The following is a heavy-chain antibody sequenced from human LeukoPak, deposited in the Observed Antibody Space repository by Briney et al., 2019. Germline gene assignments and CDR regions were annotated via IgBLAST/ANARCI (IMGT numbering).Heavy chain of an antibody. V-gene: IGHV3-30*14. CDR2: TSFDESNK. D-gene: IGHD1-26*01. CDR3: ARGGSYLSAFDI. J-gene: IGHJ3*02. CDR1: GFTFSTTA. Sequence: GRSLRLSCAASGFTFSTTAMHWVRQAPGKGLEWVAMTSFDESNKQYAESVKGRFIISRDNSKNTLYLQMNSLRAEDTAVYYCARGGSYLSAFDIWGQGTMVTVSS.